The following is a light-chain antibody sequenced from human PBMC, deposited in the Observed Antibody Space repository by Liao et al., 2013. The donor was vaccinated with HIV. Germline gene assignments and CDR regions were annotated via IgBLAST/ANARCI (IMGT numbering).Light chain of an antibody. J-gene: IGLJ3*02. V-gene: IGLV3-21*01. CDR1: SIGSKS. Sequence: SYVLTQPSSLSVAPGKTARMTCGGNSIGSKSVHWYQQKPGQAPVLVISHDTDRPSGIPARFSASNSGNTATLTISRVEAGDEADYSCQVWDSNSNLWVFGGGTKVTVL. CDR2: HDT. CDR3: QVWDSNSNLWV.